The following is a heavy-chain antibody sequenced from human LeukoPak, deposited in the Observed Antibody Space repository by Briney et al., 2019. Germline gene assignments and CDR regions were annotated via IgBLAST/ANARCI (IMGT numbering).Heavy chain of an antibody. V-gene: IGHV4-59*01. Sequence: SETLSLTCTVSGGSIRSYYWSWIRQPPGKGLEWIGYIYYSGSTNYNPSLKSRVTISVDTSKNQFSLKLSSVTAADTAVYYCARGYCSGGSCYPLDAFDIWGQGTMVTVSS. CDR1: GGSIRSYY. D-gene: IGHD2-15*01. CDR2: IYYSGST. J-gene: IGHJ3*02. CDR3: ARGYCSGGSCYPLDAFDI.